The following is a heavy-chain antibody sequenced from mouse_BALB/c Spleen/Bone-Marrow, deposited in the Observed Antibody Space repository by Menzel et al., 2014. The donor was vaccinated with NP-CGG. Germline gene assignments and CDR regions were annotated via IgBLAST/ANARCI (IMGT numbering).Heavy chain of an antibody. CDR3: ARKYGDY. D-gene: IGHD2-10*02. Sequence: QVQLKESGAELVRPGPSVKISCKASGYPFSSYWMSWVKQRPGQGLEWIGQIYPGDGETNYNGKFKGNATLTADKSSSTAYMQLISLTSEDSAVYFCARKYGDYWGQGTTLTVSS. V-gene: IGHV1-80*01. CDR1: GYPFSSYW. CDR2: IYPGDGET. J-gene: IGHJ2*01.